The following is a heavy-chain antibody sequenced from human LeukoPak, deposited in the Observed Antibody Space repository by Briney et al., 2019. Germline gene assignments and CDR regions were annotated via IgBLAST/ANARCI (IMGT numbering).Heavy chain of an antibody. V-gene: IGHV3-30-3*01. Sequence: GGSLRLSCAAAGFTFSEYAMHWVRQAPGKGLEWVAVISYDGRQKYYGDSVKGRFTISRDNPKNTLYLQMNSLRDDDTAVYYCARVFLERLTSGYFDNWGQGTLVTVSS. CDR1: GFTFSEYA. CDR3: ARVFLERLTSGYFDN. J-gene: IGHJ4*02. CDR2: ISYDGRQK. D-gene: IGHD3-3*01.